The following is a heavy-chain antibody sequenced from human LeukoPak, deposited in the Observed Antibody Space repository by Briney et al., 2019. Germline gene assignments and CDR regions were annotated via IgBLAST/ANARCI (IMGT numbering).Heavy chain of an antibody. V-gene: IGHV1-3*01. CDR1: GYIFTDYA. CDR3: ARGRGTSGSNRDSYYYYYMDV. Sequence: ASVKVSCKASGYIFTDYAIHWLRQAPGQRPEWMGWMNAGNGNTKYSQKFQGRITLIRDTSAATAYMELSSLRHDDLAVYYCARGRGTSGSNRDSYYYYYMDVWGKGTTVTVSS. CDR2: MNAGNGNT. J-gene: IGHJ6*03. D-gene: IGHD2-15*01.